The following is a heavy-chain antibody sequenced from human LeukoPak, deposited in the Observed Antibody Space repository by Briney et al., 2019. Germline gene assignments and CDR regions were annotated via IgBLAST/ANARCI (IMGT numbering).Heavy chain of an antibody. CDR1: GFTFSDSY. CDR3: ARVSPDSSSWYGTYYFDY. Sequence: GGSLRLPCAASGFTFSDSYMSWIRQAPGKGLEWVSYISTGSIYKKYADSVQGRFTISRDNAKNSLYLQMNSLRVDDTAVYYCARVSPDSSSWYGTYYFDYWGQGTLVTVSS. V-gene: IGHV3-11*06. J-gene: IGHJ4*02. CDR2: ISTGSIYK. D-gene: IGHD6-13*01.